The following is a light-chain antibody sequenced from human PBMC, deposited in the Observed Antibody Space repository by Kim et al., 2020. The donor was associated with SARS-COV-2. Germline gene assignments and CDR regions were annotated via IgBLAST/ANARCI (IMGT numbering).Light chain of an antibody. CDR1: QNIDAW. CDR2: TAS. CDR3: QQYKTYPVT. J-gene: IGKJ4*01. V-gene: IGKV1-5*03. Sequence: GDRVTITCRASQNIDAWLAWYQQKPGKAPKLLIYTASTLESGVPSRFSGSGSGTEFTLTISSLQPDDFATYYCQQYKTYPVTFGGGTKVDIK.